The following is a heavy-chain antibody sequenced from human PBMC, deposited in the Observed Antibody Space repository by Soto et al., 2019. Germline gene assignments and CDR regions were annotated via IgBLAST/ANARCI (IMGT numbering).Heavy chain of an antibody. Sequence: SETLSLTCTVSGGSISSYYWSWIRQPPGEGLEWIGYIYYSGSTNYNPSLKSRVTISVDTSKNQFSLKLSSVTAADTAVYYCARVGGYCSSTSCYRYYYYYYMDVWGKGTTVTVSS. CDR2: IYYSGST. D-gene: IGHD2-2*01. J-gene: IGHJ6*03. V-gene: IGHV4-59*01. CDR3: ARVGGYCSSTSCYRYYYYYYMDV. CDR1: GGSISSYY.